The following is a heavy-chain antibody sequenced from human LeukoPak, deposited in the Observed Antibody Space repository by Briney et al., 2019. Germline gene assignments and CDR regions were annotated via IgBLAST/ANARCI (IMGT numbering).Heavy chain of an antibody. J-gene: IGHJ4*02. Sequence: PGGSLRLSCAASGFTVSSNYMSWVRQAPGKGLEWVSVIYSGGSTYYADSVKGRFTISRDNSKNTLYLQMNSLRAEDTAVYYCATSPSGYAIHFDYWGQGTLVTVSS. CDR1: GFTVSSNY. CDR2: IYSGGST. D-gene: IGHD5-12*01. V-gene: IGHV3-66*01. CDR3: ATSPSGYAIHFDY.